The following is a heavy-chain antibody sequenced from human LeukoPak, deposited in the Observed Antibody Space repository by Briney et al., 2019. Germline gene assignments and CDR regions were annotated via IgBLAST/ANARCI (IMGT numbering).Heavy chain of an antibody. CDR1: GYTFTTYG. CDR3: ARVFCGSTSCYNSFDP. CDR2: MNTYNGHT. V-gene: IGHV1-18*01. Sequence: ASLKVSCKSSGYTFTTYGVSWVRQAPGQGFEWMGWMNTYNGHTDYAPKLQGRVTMTTDTSTNTAYMDLRSLRFDDTAVYYCARVFCGSTSCYNSFDPWGQGTQVTVSS. D-gene: IGHD2-2*01. J-gene: IGHJ5*02.